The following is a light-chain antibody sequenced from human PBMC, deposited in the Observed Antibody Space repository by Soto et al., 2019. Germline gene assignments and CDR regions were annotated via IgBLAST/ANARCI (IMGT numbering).Light chain of an antibody. Sequence: IVMTQFPATLSVFPGERATLSCRASQSVSGYVAWYQQKPGQAPRLLIYDASSRANGIPARFTGSGSGTDFSLTISSLEPEDFAVYYCQQRGTWPTFGQGTRVEI. CDR1: QSVSGY. CDR2: DAS. CDR3: QQRGTWPT. V-gene: IGKV3-11*01. J-gene: IGKJ1*01.